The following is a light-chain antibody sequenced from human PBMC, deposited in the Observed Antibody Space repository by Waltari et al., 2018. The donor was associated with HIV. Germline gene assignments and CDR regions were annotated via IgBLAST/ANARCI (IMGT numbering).Light chain of an antibody. CDR3: QQFADLPLT. J-gene: IGKJ4*01. CDR2: DAS. CDR1: QDIRHY. V-gene: IGKV1-33*01. Sequence: DLQMTQSPSALAASVGNKVTITFQASQDIRHYLNWFQKKPGKTPNLLHYDASKLQTGVPSRFSGSASGTDLTLTITSLQPEDIGTYYCQQFADLPLTFGGGTQVEIK.